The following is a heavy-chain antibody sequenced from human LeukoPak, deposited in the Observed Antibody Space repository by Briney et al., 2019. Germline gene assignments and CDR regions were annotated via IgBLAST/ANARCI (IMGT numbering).Heavy chain of an antibody. Sequence: PGGSLRLSCAASGFTFSSYGMHCVRQAPGKGLEWVAVIWYDGSNKYYADSVKGRFTISRDNSKNTLYLQMNSLRAEDTAVYYCAKTPGWRLNDAFDIWGQGTMVTVSS. D-gene: IGHD2-21*02. J-gene: IGHJ3*02. CDR1: GFTFSSYG. CDR3: AKTPGWRLNDAFDI. CDR2: IWYDGSNK. V-gene: IGHV3-33*06.